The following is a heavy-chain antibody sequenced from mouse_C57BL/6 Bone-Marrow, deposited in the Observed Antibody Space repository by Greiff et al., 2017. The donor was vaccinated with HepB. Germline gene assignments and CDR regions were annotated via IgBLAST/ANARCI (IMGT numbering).Heavy chain of an antibody. V-gene: IGHV3-8*01. J-gene: IGHJ3*01. CDR1: GYSITCVH. CDR3: SRSGGRSPSGFAY. Sequence: EVKLVELGPGLAKPSQILSLPCSVTGYSITCVHWNWIRKFPGKKLEYVGYISYSGSTYYHPTLKSRSSITRDTSKNQHYLQLNSRTTEDTATYYCSRSGGRSPSGFAYWGQGTLVTVSA. CDR2: ISYSGST.